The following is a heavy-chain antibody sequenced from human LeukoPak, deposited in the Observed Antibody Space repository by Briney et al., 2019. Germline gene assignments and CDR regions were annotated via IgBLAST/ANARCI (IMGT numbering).Heavy chain of an antibody. D-gene: IGHD2-2*01. CDR1: GGSISSGDYY. CDR3: ARYCSSTSCYESGYYGMDV. J-gene: IGHJ6*02. V-gene: IGHV4-61*08. CDR2: IYYSGST. Sequence: PSETLSLTCTVSGGSISSGDYYWSWIRQPPGKGLEWIGYIYYSGSTNYNPSLKSRVTISVDTSKNQFSLKLSSVTAADTAVYYCARYCSSTSCYESGYYGMDVWGQGTTVTVSS.